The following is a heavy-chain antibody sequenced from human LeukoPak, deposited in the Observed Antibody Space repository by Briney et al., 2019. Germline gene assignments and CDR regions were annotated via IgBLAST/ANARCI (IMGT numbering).Heavy chain of an antibody. Sequence: SETLSLTCTVSGGSISSGGYYWSWIRQHPGKGLEWIGYIYYSGSTYYNPSLKSRVTISVDTSKNQFSLKLSSVTAADTAVYYCALSPFSYCGGDCDPDGYFDYWGQGTLVTVSS. D-gene: IGHD2-21*02. J-gene: IGHJ4*02. V-gene: IGHV4-31*03. CDR2: IYYSGST. CDR1: GGSISSGGYY. CDR3: ALSPFSYCGGDCDPDGYFDY.